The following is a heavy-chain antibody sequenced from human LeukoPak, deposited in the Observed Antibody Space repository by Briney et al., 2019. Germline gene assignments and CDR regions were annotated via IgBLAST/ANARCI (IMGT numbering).Heavy chain of an antibody. J-gene: IGHJ3*02. D-gene: IGHD6-19*01. CDR1: GFTFSNYN. CDR3: ASLFLCYGCSSSSDSFNI. V-gene: IGHV3-21*01. CDR2: ITSSGTYI. Sequence: GGSLRLSCAASGFTFSNYNMNWVRQAPGKTMEWVSSITSSGTYIFYADSVRGRFTISRDNAKNTLYLQMNSLRAEDTAVYFCASLFLCYGCSSSSDSFNIWGQGTMVTVSS.